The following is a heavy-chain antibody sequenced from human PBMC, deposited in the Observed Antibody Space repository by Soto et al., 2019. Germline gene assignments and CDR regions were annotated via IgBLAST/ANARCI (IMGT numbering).Heavy chain of an antibody. V-gene: IGHV3-48*01. CDR1: GFSFSTHY. CDR3: FHGVYY. Sequence: EEQLVESGGGLVQPGGSLRLSCAASGFSFSTHYMNWVRQTPGKGLEWVSSINRDSTVIKYADSVKGRFTISRDNARNSLSLQMNSLRAEATAVYYCFHGVYYGGPGTLVTVSS. J-gene: IGHJ4*02. CDR2: INRDSTVI.